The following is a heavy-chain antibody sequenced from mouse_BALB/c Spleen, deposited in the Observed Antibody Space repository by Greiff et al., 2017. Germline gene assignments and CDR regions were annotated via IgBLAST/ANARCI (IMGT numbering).Heavy chain of an antibody. V-gene: IGHV5-4*02. Sequence: EVKLMESGGGLVKPGGSLKLSCAASGFTFSDYYMYWVRQTPEKRLEWVATISDGGSYTYYPYSVKGRFTISRDNAKNNLYLQMSSLKSEDTAMYYCARDGITTVVGGAYWGQGTLVTVSA. J-gene: IGHJ3*01. CDR3: ARDGITTVVGGAY. CDR2: ISDGGSYT. D-gene: IGHD1-1*01. CDR1: GFTFSDYY.